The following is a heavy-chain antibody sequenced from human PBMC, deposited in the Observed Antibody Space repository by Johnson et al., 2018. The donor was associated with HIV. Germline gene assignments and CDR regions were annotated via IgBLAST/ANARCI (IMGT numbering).Heavy chain of an antibody. CDR1: GFTFNYYG. V-gene: IGHV3-33*01. CDR2: IWCDGSNT. CDR3: ASDATFWSGADTFDI. J-gene: IGHJ3*02. D-gene: IGHD3-3*01. Sequence: QVQVLESGGGVVQPGRALRLSCAASGFTFNYYGMHWVRQAPGKGLEWVAVIWCDGSNTCYADSVKGLFTISRDNYKKTLYLQMNGLRAEDTAVYYCASDATFWSGADTFDIWGQGTKVTVSS.